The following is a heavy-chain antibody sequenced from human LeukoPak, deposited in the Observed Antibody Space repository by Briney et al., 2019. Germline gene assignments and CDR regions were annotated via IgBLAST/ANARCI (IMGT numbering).Heavy chain of an antibody. CDR3: TRSPSLGGSYWGFDY. D-gene: IGHD1-26*01. CDR2: LSPDGSSS. CDR1: GFTFSIYW. J-gene: IGHJ4*02. Sequence: GGSLRLSCAASGFTFSIYWVHWVRQAPGKGLVWVSRLSPDGSSSIYADSVKGRFTVSRDNAKNTLYLQMNSLRADDTAVYYCTRSPSLGGSYWGFDYWGQGTLLTVSS. V-gene: IGHV3-74*01.